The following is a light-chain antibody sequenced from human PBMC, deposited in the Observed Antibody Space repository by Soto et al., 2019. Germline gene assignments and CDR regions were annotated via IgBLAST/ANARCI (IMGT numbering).Light chain of an antibody. CDR2: GAS. J-gene: IGKJ1*01. CDR3: QQFNNWPRT. V-gene: IGKV3-15*01. CDR1: QSINNN. Sequence: EIVMTQSPATLSVSPGERATLSCRASQSINNNLAWYQQKPGQAPRLLIYGASTRATGIPARFSGSGSGTEFTLTISSLQSEDFAVYYCQQFNNWPRTXGQGTKV.